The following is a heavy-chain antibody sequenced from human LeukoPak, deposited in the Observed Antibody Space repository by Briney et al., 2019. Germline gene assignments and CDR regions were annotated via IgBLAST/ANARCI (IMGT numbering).Heavy chain of an antibody. CDR1: GGSISSGDYY. Sequence: SETLSLTCTVSGGSISSGDYYWSWIRQPPGKGLEWIGYIYYSGSTYYNPSLKSRVTISADTSKNQLSLKLSSVTAADTAVYYCASAYDSSGYSDDYWGQGTLVTVSS. CDR2: IYYSGST. CDR3: ASAYDSSGYSDDY. J-gene: IGHJ4*02. D-gene: IGHD3-22*01. V-gene: IGHV4-30-4*01.